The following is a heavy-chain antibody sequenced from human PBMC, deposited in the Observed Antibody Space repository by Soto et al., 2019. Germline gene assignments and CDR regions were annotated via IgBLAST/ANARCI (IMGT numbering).Heavy chain of an antibody. J-gene: IGHJ4*02. Sequence: GGSLRLSCEASGFTISGCSMNWVRQAPGKGLEWLAYISSRGGNIHYADSVKGRFTISRDNAKNTLYLQMNSLRAEDTAVYYCAKDSPDMITFGGVIVQTKQPFDYWGQGTLVTVSS. CDR3: AKDSPDMITFGGVIVQTKQPFDY. CDR2: ISSRGGNI. CDR1: GFTISGCS. V-gene: IGHV3-48*01. D-gene: IGHD3-16*02.